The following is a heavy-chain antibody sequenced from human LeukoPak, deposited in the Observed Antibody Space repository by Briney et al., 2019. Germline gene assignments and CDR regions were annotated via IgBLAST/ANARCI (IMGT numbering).Heavy chain of an antibody. CDR3: ARLVIP. CDR2: VSHSGIT. V-gene: IGHV4-38-2*02. J-gene: IGHJ5*02. CDR1: GFSISSDYY. D-gene: IGHD3-10*01. Sequence: SETLSLTCTVSGFSISSDYYWGWIRQPPGKGLEWLGSVSHSGITYYNSSLNSRVTISVDTSKNQFSLKVSSVTAADTAVYYCARLVIPWGQGILVAVSS.